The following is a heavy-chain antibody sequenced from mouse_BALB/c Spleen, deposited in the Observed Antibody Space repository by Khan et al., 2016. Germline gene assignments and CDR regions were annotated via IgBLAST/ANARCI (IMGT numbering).Heavy chain of an antibody. CDR2: VNPSNDYT. CDR1: GYTFTSYT. J-gene: IGHJ2*01. D-gene: IGHD2-3*01. V-gene: IGHV1-4*01. CDR3: ASEEWLLGFFDY. Sequence: QVQLKQSGAELARPGASVKMSCKASGYTFTSYTMFWVKQRPGQGLEWLGYVNPSNDYTDYNQKFKDKATLTADKSSSTAYMQLNSLTSEDSAVYYCASEEWLLGFFDYWGQGTTLTVSS.